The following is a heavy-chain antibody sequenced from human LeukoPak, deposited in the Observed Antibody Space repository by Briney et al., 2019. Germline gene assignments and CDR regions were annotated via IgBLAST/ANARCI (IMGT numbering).Heavy chain of an antibody. D-gene: IGHD3-22*01. Sequence: GGSLRLSCAASGFTFSSYGMHWVRQAPGKGLEWVAFIRYDGSNKYYADSVKGRFTISRDNSKNTLYLQMNSLRAEDTAVYYCAKDQVDYYDSSGYRGAFDIWGQGTMVTVSS. V-gene: IGHV3-30*02. CDR2: IRYDGSNK. CDR3: AKDQVDYYDSSGYRGAFDI. CDR1: GFTFSSYG. J-gene: IGHJ3*02.